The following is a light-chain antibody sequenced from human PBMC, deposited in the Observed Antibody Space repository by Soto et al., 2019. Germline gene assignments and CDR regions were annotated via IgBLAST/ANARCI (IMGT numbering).Light chain of an antibody. CDR1: SSNIGAGYD. Sequence: QSALTQPPSVSGAPGQRIIISCTGSSSNIGAGYDVHWYQQLPGSAPKLLIYTDTKRPSGVPDRFSGSKSGTSASLAITGLQAEDEADYYCQSYDSSLRRVFGSGTKLTVL. V-gene: IGLV1-40*01. CDR2: TDT. CDR3: QSYDSSLRRV. J-gene: IGLJ1*01.